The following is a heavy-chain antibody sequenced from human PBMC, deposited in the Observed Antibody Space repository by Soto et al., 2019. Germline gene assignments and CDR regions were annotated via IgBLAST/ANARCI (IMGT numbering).Heavy chain of an antibody. D-gene: IGHD3-10*01. V-gene: IGHV1-3*01. CDR1: GYIFTSYS. J-gene: IGHJ4*02. CDR2: IHGNDGTT. CDR3: ARPMNYNDYLDS. Sequence: ASVKVSCKTSGYIFTSYSMHWVRQAPGQRPEWMGWIHGNDGTTKYSQTFQGRVTLTRDTSASTDYMELGSLRPEDTAVYYCARPMNYNDYLDSWGQGTLVTVSS.